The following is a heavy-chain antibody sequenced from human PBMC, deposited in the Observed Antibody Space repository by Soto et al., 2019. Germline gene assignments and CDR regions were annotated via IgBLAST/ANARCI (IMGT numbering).Heavy chain of an antibody. J-gene: IGHJ4*02. D-gene: IGHD5-12*01. CDR2: IYYRANP. CDR3: ARHYGDGYDYVDY. Sequence: QVQLQESGPGLVKPSETLSLTCTVSGWSINTYYWSWIRQPPGKGLEWIGYIYYRANPNYNPSLKSRVTISHDPSKNQFSLKLTSVTAADTAVYYCARHYGDGYDYVDYWGQGTLVTVSS. CDR1: GWSINTYY. V-gene: IGHV4-59*08.